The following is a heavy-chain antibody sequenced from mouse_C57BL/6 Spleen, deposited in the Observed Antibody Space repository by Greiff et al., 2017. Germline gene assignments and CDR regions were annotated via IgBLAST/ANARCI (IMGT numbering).Heavy chain of an antibody. CDR2: IDPSDSYT. CDR3: ARGRALYWYFDV. Sequence: QVQLQQSGAELVRPGTSVKLSCKASGYTFTSYWMHWVKQRPGQGLEWIGVIDPSDSYTNYNQKFKGKATLTVDTSSSTAYMQLSSLTSEDSAVSYCARGRALYWYFDVWGTGTTVTVSS. CDR1: GYTFTSYW. V-gene: IGHV1-59*01. D-gene: IGHD3-1*01. J-gene: IGHJ1*03.